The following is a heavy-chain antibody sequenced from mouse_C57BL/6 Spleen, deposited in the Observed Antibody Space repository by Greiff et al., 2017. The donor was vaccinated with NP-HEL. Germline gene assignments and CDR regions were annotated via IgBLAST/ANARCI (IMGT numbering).Heavy chain of an antibody. CDR2: IDPSDSYT. CDR1: GYTFTSYW. D-gene: IGHD1-1*02. V-gene: IGHV1-50*01. CDR3: ARSNYHYAMDY. Sequence: VQLQQSGAELVKPGASVKLSCKASGYTFTSYWMQWVKQRPGQGLEWIGEIDPSDSYTNYNQKFKGKATLTVDTSSSTAYMQLSSLTSEDSAVYYCARSNYHYAMDYWGQGTSVTVSS. J-gene: IGHJ4*01.